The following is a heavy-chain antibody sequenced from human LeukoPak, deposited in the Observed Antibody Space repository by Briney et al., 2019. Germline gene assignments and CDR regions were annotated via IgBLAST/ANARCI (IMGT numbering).Heavy chain of an antibody. CDR1: GFTFSSDW. D-gene: IGHD3-3*01. Sequence: GGSLRLSCAASGFTFSSDWMSWVRQAPGKGLEWVANIKQDGSEKYYVDSVKGRFTISRDNAKNSLYLQMNSLRAEDTAVYYCAREAYYDFWSGLPHFDYWGQGTLVTVSS. CDR3: AREAYYDFWSGLPHFDY. J-gene: IGHJ4*02. CDR2: IKQDGSEK. V-gene: IGHV3-7*01.